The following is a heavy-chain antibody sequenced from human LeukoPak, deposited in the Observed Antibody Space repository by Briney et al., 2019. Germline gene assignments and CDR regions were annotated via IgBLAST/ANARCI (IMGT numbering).Heavy chain of an antibody. CDR1: RFTFSSHS. J-gene: IGHJ4*02. Sequence: GGSLRLSCAASRFTFSSHSMNWVRQAPGKGLEWVSYISSSSSTIYYADSVKGRFTISRDNSKNTLYLQMNSLRVEDTAVYYCARETYSAFDYWGQGTLVTVSS. D-gene: IGHD5-18*01. CDR3: ARETYSAFDY. V-gene: IGHV3-48*01. CDR2: ISSSSSTI.